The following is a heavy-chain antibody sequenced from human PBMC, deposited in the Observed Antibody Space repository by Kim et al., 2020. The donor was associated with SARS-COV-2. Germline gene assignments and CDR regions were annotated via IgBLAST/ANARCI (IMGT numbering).Heavy chain of an antibody. CDR3: AKRIAAAGRGFDY. Sequence: GGSLRLSCAVSGFTFNNYAMSWVRQAPGKALEWVSAITGSGAGTNYADSVKGRFTISRDNSKNTLYLQMNSLRGEDTAVYYCAKRIAAAGRGFDYWGQGT. CDR1: GFTFNNYA. D-gene: IGHD6-13*01. CDR2: ITGSGAGT. J-gene: IGHJ4*02. V-gene: IGHV3-23*01.